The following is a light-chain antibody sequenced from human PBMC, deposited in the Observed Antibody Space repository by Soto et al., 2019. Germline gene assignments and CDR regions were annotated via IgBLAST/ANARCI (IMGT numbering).Light chain of an antibody. Sequence: QSVLTQPPSVSGAPGQRVTISCTGSSSNIGAGYDVHWYQQLPGTAPKLLIYGTSNRPSGVPDRFSGSKSGTSASLAITGLQAEDEADYYCQSYDSSPSGVVFGGGTKLTVL. CDR3: QSYDSSPSGVV. CDR1: SSNIGAGYD. CDR2: GTS. J-gene: IGLJ2*01. V-gene: IGLV1-40*01.